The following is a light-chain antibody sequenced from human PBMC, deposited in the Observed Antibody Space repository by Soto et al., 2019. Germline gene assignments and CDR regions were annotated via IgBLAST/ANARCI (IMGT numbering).Light chain of an antibody. Sequence: QSALTQPASVSGSPGQSITISCTGTSSDVGSYNLVSWYQQHPAKAPKLMIYEGSKRPSGVSNRFSGSKSGNTASLTISGLQAEDEADYYCCSYAGSSTQFGGGTKLTVL. CDR1: SSDVGSYNL. J-gene: IGLJ3*02. V-gene: IGLV2-23*01. CDR2: EGS. CDR3: CSYAGSSTQ.